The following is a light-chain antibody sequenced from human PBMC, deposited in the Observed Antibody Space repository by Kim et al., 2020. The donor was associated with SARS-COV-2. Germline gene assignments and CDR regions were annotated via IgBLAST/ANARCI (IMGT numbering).Light chain of an antibody. CDR1: QSISAW. V-gene: IGKV1-5*01. CDR3: QQYDSYLNT. CDR2: DGS. Sequence: SASVGDRVTSTCRGSQSISAWLAWYQQKPGKAPKLLIYDGSSLKSGVPSRFSGSGSGTEFTLTISSLQPDDFATYYCQQYDSYLNTFGQGTKLEI. J-gene: IGKJ2*01.